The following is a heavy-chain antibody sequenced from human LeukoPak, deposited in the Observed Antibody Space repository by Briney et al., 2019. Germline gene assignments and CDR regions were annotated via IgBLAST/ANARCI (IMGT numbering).Heavy chain of an antibody. CDR1: GGSISSYY. CDR3: ARTTEGGYTYDFFYYYYMDV. CDR2: IYYSGST. D-gene: IGHD5-18*01. Sequence: SETLSLTCTVSGGSISSYYWSWIRQPPGKGLEWTGYIYYSGSTNYNPSLKSRVTISVDSSKNQFSLKLSSVTAADTAVYCCARTTEGGYTYDFFYYYYMDVWGEGTTVTISS. V-gene: IGHV4-59*01. J-gene: IGHJ6*03.